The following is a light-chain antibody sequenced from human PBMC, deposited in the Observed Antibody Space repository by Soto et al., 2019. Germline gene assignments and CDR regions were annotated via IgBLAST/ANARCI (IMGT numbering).Light chain of an antibody. J-gene: IGKJ1*01. V-gene: IGKV1-5*03. CDR1: QSFSNW. Sequence: DIQMTQSPSTLSASVGDTVTITCRASQSFSNWLAWYQQKPGKAPKFLIYKASILESGVPSRCSGSGSGTEFTLTISSLQPDDFATYYCQQYNSDSWTFGQGTKVEIK. CDR3: QQYNSDSWT. CDR2: KAS.